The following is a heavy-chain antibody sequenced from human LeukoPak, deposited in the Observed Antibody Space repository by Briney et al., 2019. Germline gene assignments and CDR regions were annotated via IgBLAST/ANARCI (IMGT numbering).Heavy chain of an antibody. CDR2: INHSGST. Sequence: PSETLPLTCAVYGGSFSGYYWSWIRQPPGKGLEWIGEINHSGSTNYNPSLKSRVTISVDTSKNQFSLKLSSVTAADTAVYYCARATGGFLEWPYYYYYYMDVWGKGTTVTVSS. D-gene: IGHD3-3*01. CDR3: ARATGGFLEWPYYYYYYMDV. J-gene: IGHJ6*03. V-gene: IGHV4-34*01. CDR1: GGSFSGYY.